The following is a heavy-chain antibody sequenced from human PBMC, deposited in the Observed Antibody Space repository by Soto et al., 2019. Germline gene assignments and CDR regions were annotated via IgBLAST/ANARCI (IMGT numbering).Heavy chain of an antibody. CDR3: ARQPRGSYSKYFSNRYYYYGMDV. D-gene: IGHD4-4*01. Sequence: QVQLQESGPGLVKPSQTLSLTCTVSGASISSGGYYWGWIRQHPRKVLEWIGYIYYSGSTYYNPSLKSRVTISGYTSKNQFTLKLSSVTAADTAEYYCARQPRGSYSKYFSNRYYYYGMDVWGQGTTVTVSS. CDR1: GASISSGGYY. V-gene: IGHV4-31*03. J-gene: IGHJ6*02. CDR2: IYYSGST.